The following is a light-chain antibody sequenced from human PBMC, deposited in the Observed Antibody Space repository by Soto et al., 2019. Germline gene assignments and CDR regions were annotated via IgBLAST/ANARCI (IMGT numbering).Light chain of an antibody. CDR1: QSVTSS. CDR3: QQYNNWPPWT. CDR2: GAS. Sequence: EIVLPQSPATLSLSPGERVTLSCRASQSVTSSYIAWYQQKSGQAPRLLIYGASTRATGIPARFSGSGSGTEFTLTISSLQSEDFAVYYCQQYNNWPPWTFGQGTKVDIK. J-gene: IGKJ1*01. V-gene: IGKV3-15*01.